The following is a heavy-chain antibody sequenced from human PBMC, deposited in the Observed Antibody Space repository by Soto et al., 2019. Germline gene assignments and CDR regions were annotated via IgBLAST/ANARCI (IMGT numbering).Heavy chain of an antibody. CDR2: TSYDGNNE. CDR1: GFTFSNYA. J-gene: IGHJ4*02. D-gene: IGHD1-1*01. Sequence: GGSLRLSCAASGFTFSNYAMHWVRRAPGKGLEWVALTSYDGNNEYYTDSVKGRFTISRDNSKNTLFLQMNSPRPEDTAVYYCAKDKGVFNWATSYFDYWGQGALVTVSS. V-gene: IGHV3-30*18. CDR3: AKDKGVFNWATSYFDY.